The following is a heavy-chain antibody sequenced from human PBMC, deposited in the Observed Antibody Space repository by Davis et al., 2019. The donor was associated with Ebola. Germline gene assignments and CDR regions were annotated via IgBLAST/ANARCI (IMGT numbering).Heavy chain of an antibody. Sequence: GESLKISCAASGFTFSNSYMHWVRQASGKGLEWVGRVTPKADSYATAYAASVKGRFTVSRDDSTNTAYLQMNSLRAEESAVYYCARGFCSSNSCLRGYYFGMDVWGKGTTVTVSS. V-gene: IGHV3-73*01. D-gene: IGHD2-2*01. CDR1: GFTFSNSY. CDR3: ARGFCSSNSCLRGYYFGMDV. CDR2: VTPKADSYAT. J-gene: IGHJ6*04.